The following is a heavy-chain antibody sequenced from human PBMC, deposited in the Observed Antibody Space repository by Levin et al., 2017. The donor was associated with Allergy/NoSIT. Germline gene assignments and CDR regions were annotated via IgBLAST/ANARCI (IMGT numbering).Heavy chain of an antibody. CDR1: GGSVSSGSYY. CDR3: ARADDFWSGYGREYYYYGMDV. J-gene: IGHJ6*02. D-gene: IGHD3-3*01. V-gene: IGHV4-61*01. CDR2: IYDSGST. Sequence: SETLSLTCTVSGGSVSSGSYYWSWIRQPPGTGLEWIGYIYDSGSTNYNPSLKSRVTISVDTSKNQFSLKLSSVTAADTAVYYCARADDFWSGYGREYYYYGMDVWGQGTTVTVSS.